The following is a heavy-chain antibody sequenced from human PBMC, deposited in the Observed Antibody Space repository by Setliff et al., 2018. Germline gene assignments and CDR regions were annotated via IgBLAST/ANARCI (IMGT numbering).Heavy chain of an antibody. Sequence: SVKVSCKASGYTFTSYDIHWVRQAPGQGLEWMGGIIPIFGTANYAQKFQGRVTITSDESTSTAYMALSSLRTEDTAVYYCARGRVGDECRRFYRYYMDVWGKGTTVTVSS. J-gene: IGHJ6*03. CDR3: ARGRVGDECRRFYRYYMDV. CDR1: GYTFTSYD. D-gene: IGHD3-16*01. V-gene: IGHV1-69*13. CDR2: IIPIFGTA.